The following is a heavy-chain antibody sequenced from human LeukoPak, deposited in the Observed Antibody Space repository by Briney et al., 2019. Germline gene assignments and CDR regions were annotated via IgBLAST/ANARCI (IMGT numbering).Heavy chain of an antibody. J-gene: IGHJ4*02. CDR3: ARDLGSGWYFDY. Sequence: PGGSLRLSCAASGFIFSTYGMYWVRQAPGKGLEWVAFIRHDGSIKNYADSVKGRSTISRDNSKNTLYLQMNSLRAEDTAVYYCARDLGSGWYFDYWGQGTLVTVSS. V-gene: IGHV3-30*02. D-gene: IGHD6-19*01. CDR2: IRHDGSIK. CDR1: GFIFSTYG.